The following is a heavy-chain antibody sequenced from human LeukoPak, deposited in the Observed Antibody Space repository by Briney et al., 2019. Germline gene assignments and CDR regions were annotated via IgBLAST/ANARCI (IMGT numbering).Heavy chain of an antibody. CDR1: AFTFNNFP. J-gene: IGHJ4*02. Sequence: GGSLRLSCTASAFTFNNFPMPWVRQAPGKGLEWVANIKQGGSEKYYVDSVKGRFTISRDNAKNSLYLQMNSLRAEDTAVYYCASSLVSFDYDSSGYYGSHAIDYWGQGTLVTVSS. D-gene: IGHD3-22*01. CDR2: IKQGGSEK. CDR3: ASSLVSFDYDSSGYYGSHAIDY. V-gene: IGHV3-7*01.